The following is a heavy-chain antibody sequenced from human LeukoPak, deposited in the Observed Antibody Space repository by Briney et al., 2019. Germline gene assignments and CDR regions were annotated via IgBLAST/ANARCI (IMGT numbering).Heavy chain of an antibody. CDR2: ISGSGGST. CDR1: GFTFSSYA. V-gene: IGHV3-23*01. Sequence: GGSLRLSCAASGFTFSSYAMSWVRQAPGKGLDWVSAISGSGGSTYYADSVKGRFTISSDNSKNTLYLQMNSMGTEDKAVSYCAKGYYNSVWRTSYFDYWGQGTLVTASS. J-gene: IGHJ4*02. D-gene: IGHD3-16*01. CDR3: AKGYYNSVWRTSYFDY.